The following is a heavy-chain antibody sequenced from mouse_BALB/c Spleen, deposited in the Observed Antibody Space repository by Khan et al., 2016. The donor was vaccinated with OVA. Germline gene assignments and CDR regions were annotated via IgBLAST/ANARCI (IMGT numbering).Heavy chain of an antibody. Sequence: DVKLQESGPGLVKPSQSLSLTCTVTGYSITSGYGWNWIRQFPGNKLEWMGYISYSGSPNYNPSLKSRFSITRDTSKNQFFLQLNSVATEDKATYYCARTARIKYWGQGTTLTVSA. CDR1: GYSITSGYG. CDR3: ARTARIKY. D-gene: IGHD1-2*01. J-gene: IGHJ2*01. CDR2: ISYSGSP. V-gene: IGHV3-2*02.